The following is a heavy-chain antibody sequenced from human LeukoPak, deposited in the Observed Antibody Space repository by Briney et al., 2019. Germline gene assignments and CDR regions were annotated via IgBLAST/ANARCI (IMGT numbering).Heavy chain of an antibody. CDR3: ATDSGSYRYYFDY. D-gene: IGHD1-26*01. CDR1: GFTFSSYA. V-gene: IGHV3-23*01. Sequence: GGSLRLSCAASGFTFSSYAMSWVRQAPGKGLEWVSAISGSGGSTYYADSVKGRFTISRDNSKNTLYLQMNSLRAEDTAVYYCATDSGSYRYYFDYWGQGTLVTVSS. J-gene: IGHJ4*02. CDR2: ISGSGGST.